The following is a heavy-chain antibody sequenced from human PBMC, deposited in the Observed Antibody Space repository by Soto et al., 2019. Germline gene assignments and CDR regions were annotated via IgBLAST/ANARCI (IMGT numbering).Heavy chain of an antibody. J-gene: IGHJ4*02. Sequence: QITLKESGPTLVKPTQTLTLTCSFSGFSLRTSGVSVGWIRQPPGKALEWLAFIYWNDDKGYSPSLQSRLTITQDNSKKEVVLTMTNMDPLDTGTYYCAYRVGSRGSFDYWGQGTLVTVSS. V-gene: IGHV2-5*01. D-gene: IGHD6-25*01. CDR2: IYWNDDK. CDR1: GFSLRTSGVS. CDR3: AYRVGSRGSFDY.